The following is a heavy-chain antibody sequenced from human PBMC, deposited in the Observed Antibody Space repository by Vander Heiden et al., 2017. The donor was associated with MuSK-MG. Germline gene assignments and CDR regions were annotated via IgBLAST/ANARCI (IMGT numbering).Heavy chain of an antibody. CDR3: ARESNHQSYWYYEMDV. CDR1: GYTFTDYY. CDR2: MNPKNGKT. D-gene: IGHD2-8*02. V-gene: IGHV1-2*02. J-gene: IGHJ6*02. Sequence: HVQLLQSGPAVQKSGASVKVSCRASGYTFTDYYIHWVRQAPGQGLECMAWMNPKNGKTEYSNKFQGRVTTTRDADNATYYMELSGLTSDDEDVYDCARESNHQSYWYYEMDVWGQGTVVTVSS.